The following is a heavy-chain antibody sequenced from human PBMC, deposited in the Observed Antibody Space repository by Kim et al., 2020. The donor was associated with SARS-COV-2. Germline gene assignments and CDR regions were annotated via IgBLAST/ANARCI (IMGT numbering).Heavy chain of an antibody. D-gene: IGHD6-13*01. J-gene: IGHJ6*03. CDR3: ARCSSSWFNYYMDV. V-gene: IGHV4-59*01. Sequence: HSLQSRVTKSINTSKKQFSLKLSSVTAADTAVYYCARCSSSWFNYYMDVWGKGTTVTVSS.